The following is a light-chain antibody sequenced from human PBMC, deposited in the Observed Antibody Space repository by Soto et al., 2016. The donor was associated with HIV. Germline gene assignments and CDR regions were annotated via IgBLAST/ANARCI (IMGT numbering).Light chain of an antibody. CDR3: QQYNSYPVT. J-gene: IGKJ2*01. Sequence: DIQMTQSPSTLSASVGDRVTITCRASQTINRWLAWYQQKPGKAPKLLIYTTSNLESGVPSRFSGRGSGTEFTLTISSLLPDDSATYYCQQYNSYPVTFGQGTKLEIK. CDR1: QTINRW. CDR2: TTS. V-gene: IGKV1-5*03.